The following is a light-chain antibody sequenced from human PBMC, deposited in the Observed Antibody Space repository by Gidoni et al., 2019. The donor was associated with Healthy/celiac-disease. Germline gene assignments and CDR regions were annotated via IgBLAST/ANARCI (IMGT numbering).Light chain of an antibody. CDR2: AAS. Sequence: DTQLTQPPSSLSASVGDRVTITGRASQGISSYLNWYQQKPGKAPNLLIYAASSLQSGVPSRFSGSGCGTDFTLTISSLQPEDVATYYCQQSYSTPPWTFGQGTKVEIK. J-gene: IGKJ1*01. CDR1: QGISSY. CDR3: QQSYSTPPWT. V-gene: IGKV1-39*01.